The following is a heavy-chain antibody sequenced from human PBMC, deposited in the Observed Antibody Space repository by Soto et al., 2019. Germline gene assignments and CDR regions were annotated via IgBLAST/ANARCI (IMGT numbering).Heavy chain of an antibody. CDR1: GGSFSGYY. D-gene: IGHD2-21*02. J-gene: IGHJ5*02. V-gene: IGHV4-34*01. CDR3: ARGQRAIVVVTATFALYNWFDL. CDR2: INHSGST. Sequence: PSETLSLTCAVYGGSFSGYYWSWIRQPPGKGLEWIGEINHSGSTNYNPSLKSRVTISVDTSKNQFSLKLSSVTAADTAVYYCARGQRAIVVVTATFALYNWFDLWGQGTLVTVSS.